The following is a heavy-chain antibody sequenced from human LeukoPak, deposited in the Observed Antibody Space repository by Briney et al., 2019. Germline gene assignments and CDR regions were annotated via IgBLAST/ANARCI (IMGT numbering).Heavy chain of an antibody. J-gene: IGHJ5*02. CDR2: TNPNSGDT. D-gene: IGHD3-10*01. CDR1: GYTFTGNY. V-gene: IGHV1-2*02. CDR3: ARGKSGEKNPWFDP. Sequence: ASVKVSCKASGYTFTGNYMHWLRQAPGQGLEWLGWTNPNSGDTNYAQKFQGRVTMTRDTSISTAYMELSRLRSDDTAVYYCARGKSGEKNPWFDPWGQVTLVTVSS.